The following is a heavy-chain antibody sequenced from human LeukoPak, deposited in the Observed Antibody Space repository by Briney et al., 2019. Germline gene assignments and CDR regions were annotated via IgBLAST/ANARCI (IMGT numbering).Heavy chain of an antibody. J-gene: IGHJ4*01. CDR3: AKDWFATPDY. D-gene: IGHD3-10*01. Sequence: GGSLRLSCAASGLPFSVAWTQSFRQVPGKGLMWVSRITTDETTTYADSVRGRFSISRDNAKNTVYLQMNSLRVEDTAVYYCAKDWFATPDYWGHGILVTVSP. V-gene: IGHV3-74*01. CDR1: GLPFSVAW. CDR2: ITTDETT.